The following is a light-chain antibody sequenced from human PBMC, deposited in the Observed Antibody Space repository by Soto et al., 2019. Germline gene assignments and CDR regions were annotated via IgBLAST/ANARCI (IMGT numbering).Light chain of an antibody. CDR2: GAS. J-gene: IGKJ3*01. Sequence: EIVLTQSPGTLSLSPGERTTLSCRASQSISSSYLAWYQQNPGQAPRLLIYGASSRATGIPDRFSGSGSGTTFTLPISSLEPADFAVYYCQQYSVSPSTFGPGTKVDIK. CDR3: QQYSVSPST. CDR1: QSISSSY. V-gene: IGKV3-20*01.